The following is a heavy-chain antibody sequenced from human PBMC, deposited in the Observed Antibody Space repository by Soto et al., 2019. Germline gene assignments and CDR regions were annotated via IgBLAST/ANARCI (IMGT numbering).Heavy chain of an antibody. V-gene: IGHV3-15*01. CDR2: IKSKTDGGTT. CDR1: GFTFSNAW. CDR3: TTQEYYDSSGYYFVYYYYGMDV. D-gene: IGHD3-22*01. Sequence: GGSLRFSCXASGFTFSNAWMSWVRQAPGKGLEWVGRIKSKTDGGTTDYAAPVKGRFTISRDDSKNTLYLQMNSLKTEDTAVYYCTTQEYYDSSGYYFVYYYYGMDVWGQGTTVTVSS. J-gene: IGHJ6*02.